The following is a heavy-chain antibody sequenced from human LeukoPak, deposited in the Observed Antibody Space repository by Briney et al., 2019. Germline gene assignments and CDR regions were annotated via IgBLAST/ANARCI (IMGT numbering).Heavy chain of an antibody. V-gene: IGHV4-39*01. CDR3: ARHSSGGRLNFDH. Sequence: PSETLSLTCTVSGDSISGSDYYWAWIRQAPGKGLEWIGSIYYTGSTHYDPSLKSRATISVDTSKNHFSLKLISVTAADTAVYYCARHSSGGRLNFDHWGQGTLVTVSS. J-gene: IGHJ4*02. CDR2: IYYTGST. D-gene: IGHD3-16*01. CDR1: GDSISGSDYY.